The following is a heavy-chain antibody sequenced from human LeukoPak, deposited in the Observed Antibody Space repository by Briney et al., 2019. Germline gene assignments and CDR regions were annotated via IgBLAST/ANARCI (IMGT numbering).Heavy chain of an antibody. CDR1: GGSISSGGYY. D-gene: IGHD1-26*01. CDR3: ARTSGSYFYYYGMDV. Sequence: PSETLSLTCTVSGGSISSGGYYWSWIRQPPGKGLEWIGYIYYSGSTYYNPSLKSRVTISVDTSKNQFSLKLSSVTAADTAVYYCARTSGSYFYYYGMDVWGQGTTVTVSS. CDR2: IYYSGST. J-gene: IGHJ6*02. V-gene: IGHV4-31*03.